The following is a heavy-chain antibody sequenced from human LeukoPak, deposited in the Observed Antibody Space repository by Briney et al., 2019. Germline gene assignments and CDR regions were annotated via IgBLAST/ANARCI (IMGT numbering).Heavy chain of an antibody. CDR1: GFTFNNYA. CDR3: ARDYGAFDI. D-gene: IGHD3-10*01. J-gene: IGHJ3*02. Sequence: GGSLRLSCAASGFTFNNYAMSWVRQAPGKGLEWVSYISSSSSPIYYADSVKGRFTISRDNSKNTLYLQMNSLRAEDTAVYYCARDYGAFDIWGQGTMVTVSS. V-gene: IGHV3-48*01. CDR2: ISSSSSPI.